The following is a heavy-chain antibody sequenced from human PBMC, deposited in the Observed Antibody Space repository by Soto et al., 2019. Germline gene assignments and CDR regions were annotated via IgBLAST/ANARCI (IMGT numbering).Heavy chain of an antibody. CDR2: TSHDGSNK. Sequence: QVQLVESGGGVVQPGRSLRLSCAASGFTFSRYEMFWVRQAPGKGLEWVSVTSHDGSNKYYADFVEGRFTISRDNSNNTLFPQVDSLRAEDTAVYFCARGPSYDFWSGYIMDVWGQGTTVTVSS. CDR1: GFTFSRYE. CDR3: ARGPSYDFWSGYIMDV. J-gene: IGHJ6*02. V-gene: IGHV3-30-3*01. D-gene: IGHD3-3*01.